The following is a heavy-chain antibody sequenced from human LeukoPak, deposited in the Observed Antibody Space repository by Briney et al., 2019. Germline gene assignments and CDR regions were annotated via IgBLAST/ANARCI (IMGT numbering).Heavy chain of an antibody. CDR2: INPSGGST. V-gene: IGHV1-46*01. CDR1: GYTFTSYG. Sequence: ASVKVSCKASGYTFTSYGISWVRQAPGQGLEWMGIINPSGGSTSYAQKFQGRVTMTRDTSTSTVYMELSSLRSEDTAVYYCARSRIVVVVAATELSDWFDPWGQGTLVTVSS. J-gene: IGHJ5*02. CDR3: ARSRIVVVVAATELSDWFDP. D-gene: IGHD2-15*01.